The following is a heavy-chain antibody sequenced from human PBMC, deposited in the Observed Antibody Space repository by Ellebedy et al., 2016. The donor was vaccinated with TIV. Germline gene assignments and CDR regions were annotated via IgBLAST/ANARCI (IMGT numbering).Heavy chain of an antibody. Sequence: GGSLRLXXAASGFTFSSYGMHWVRQAPGKGQEWVAVIWYDGSNKYYADSVKGRFTISRDNSKNTLYLQMNSLRAEDTAVYYCARGGYSYGIPIDYWGQGTLVTVS. CDR1: GFTFSSYG. CDR3: ARGGYSYGIPIDY. J-gene: IGHJ4*02. V-gene: IGHV3-30*19. D-gene: IGHD5-18*01. CDR2: IWYDGSNK.